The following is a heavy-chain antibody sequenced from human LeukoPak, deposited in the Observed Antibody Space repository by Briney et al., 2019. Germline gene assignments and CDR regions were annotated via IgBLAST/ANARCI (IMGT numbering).Heavy chain of an antibody. D-gene: IGHD2-15*01. J-gene: IGHJ4*02. CDR3: ATRYCSVGISYLNY. CDR2: ISSSSTTI. V-gene: IGHV3-48*02. CDR1: GFTFSSYG. Sequence: GGSLRLSCAASGFTFSSYGMNWVRQAPGKELEWVSYISSSSTTIYYADSVKGRFTISRDNAKNSLYLQMNSLRDEDTAVYYCATRYCSVGISYLNYWGQGTLVTVSS.